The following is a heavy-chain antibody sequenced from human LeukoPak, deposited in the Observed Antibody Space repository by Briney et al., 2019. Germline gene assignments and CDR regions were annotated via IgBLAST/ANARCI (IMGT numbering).Heavy chain of an antibody. CDR1: GFTFGDYA. CDR2: IRSKAYGGTT. Sequence: GGSLRLSCTASGFTFGDYAMSWFRQAPGKGLEWVGFIRSKAYGGTTEYAASVKGRFTISRDDSKSIAYLQMNSLKTEDTAVYYCTRDRSIAARPYYYYMDVWGKGTTVTVSS. D-gene: IGHD6-6*01. V-gene: IGHV3-49*03. CDR3: TRDRSIAARPYYYYMDV. J-gene: IGHJ6*03.